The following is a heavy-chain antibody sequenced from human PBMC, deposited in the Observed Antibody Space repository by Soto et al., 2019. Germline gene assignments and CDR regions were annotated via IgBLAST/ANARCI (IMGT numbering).Heavy chain of an antibody. J-gene: IGHJ6*02. CDR3: AKNGQPPYYYYGMDV. V-gene: IGHV1-18*01. CDR1: GYTFSRYG. Sequence: QGQLVQSGPEVKKPGASVKVSCKTSGYTFSRYGISWVRQAPGQGLEWMGWISGYNGYTNYAQKVQGRVTMTIDTSTYTAYMELRSPTSDDPAIYYCAKNGQPPYYYYGMDVWGQGTTVTVSS. D-gene: IGHD2-8*01. CDR2: ISGYNGYT.